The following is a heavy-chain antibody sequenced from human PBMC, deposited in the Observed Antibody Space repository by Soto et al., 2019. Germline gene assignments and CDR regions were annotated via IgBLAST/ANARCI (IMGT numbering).Heavy chain of an antibody. CDR3: ARDPGSAMFDH. J-gene: IGHJ4*02. CDR1: GYTFTGYY. V-gene: IGHV1-18*04. Sequence: ASVKVSCKASGYTFTGYYMHWVRQAPGQGLEWMGGMNIHKGNTNYAQILQGRVTMTADTSTSTAYMELRSLRSDDTAVYYCARDPGSAMFDHWGQGTLVTVSS. CDR2: MNIHKGNT. D-gene: IGHD2-15*01.